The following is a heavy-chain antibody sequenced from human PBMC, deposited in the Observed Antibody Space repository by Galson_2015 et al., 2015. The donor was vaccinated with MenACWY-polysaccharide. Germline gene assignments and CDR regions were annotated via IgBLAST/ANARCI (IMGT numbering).Heavy chain of an antibody. V-gene: IGHV3-23*01. CDR2: ISGSGGST. CDR3: AKDGNRRSIVVVPAAFDWLLSSYYYGMDV. D-gene: IGHD2-2*01. J-gene: IGHJ6*02. CDR1: GFTFSSYA. Sequence: SLRLSCAASGFTFSSYAMSWVRQAPGKGLEWVSAISGSGGSTYYADSVKGRFTISRDNSKNTLYLQMNSLRAEDTAVYYCAKDGNRRSIVVVPAAFDWLLSSYYYGMDVWGQGTTVTVSS.